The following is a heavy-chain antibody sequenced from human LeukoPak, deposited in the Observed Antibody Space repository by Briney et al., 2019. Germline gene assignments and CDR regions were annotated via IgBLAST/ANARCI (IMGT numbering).Heavy chain of an antibody. J-gene: IGHJ3*01. Sequence: ASVKVSCKASGYTFTDYYMHWVRQAPGQGLEWVGWINPTSGGTNYAQKFQDRVTMTRDTFNNTSYMELSRLTSDDTAVYYCAREFRTTTWSYDAFDLWGQGTMVTVSS. CDR2: INPTSGGT. D-gene: IGHD1/OR15-1a*01. V-gene: IGHV1-2*02. CDR1: GYTFTDYY. CDR3: AREFRTTTWSYDAFDL.